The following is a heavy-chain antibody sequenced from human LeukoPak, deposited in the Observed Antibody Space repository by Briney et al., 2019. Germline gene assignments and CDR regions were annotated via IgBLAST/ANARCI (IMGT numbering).Heavy chain of an antibody. J-gene: IGHJ5*02. D-gene: IGHD3-10*01. CDR3: ARDQTLLWFGELLGFDP. CDR2: ISSSGSTI. V-gene: IGHV3-11*04. CDR1: GFTFSDYY. Sequence: GGSLRLSCAASGFTFSDYYMSWIRQAPGKGLEWVSYISSSGSTIYYADSVKGRFTISRDNAKNSLYLQMNSLRAEDTAVYYCARDQTLLWFGELLGFDPWGQGTLVTVSS.